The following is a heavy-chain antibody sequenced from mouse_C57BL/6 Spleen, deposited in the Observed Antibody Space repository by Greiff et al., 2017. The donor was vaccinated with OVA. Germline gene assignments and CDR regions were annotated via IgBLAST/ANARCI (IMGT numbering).Heavy chain of an antibody. CDR3: ARWSYYDEVDY. V-gene: IGHV1-26*01. CDR2: INPNNGGT. D-gene: IGHD1-1*01. J-gene: IGHJ2*01. Sequence: EVQLQQSGPELVQPGASVKISCKASGYTFTDYYMNWVKQSHGKSLEWIGDINPNNGGTSYNQKFKGKATLTVDKSSSTAYRELRSVTAEDYAVYYCARWSYYDEVDYWGQGTTLTVSS. CDR1: GYTFTDYY.